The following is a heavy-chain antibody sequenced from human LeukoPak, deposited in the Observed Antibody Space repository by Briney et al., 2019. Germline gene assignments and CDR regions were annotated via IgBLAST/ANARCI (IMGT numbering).Heavy chain of an antibody. Sequence: GGSLRLSCAASGFIFSSSYMSWVRQAPGKGLEWVSVIYTGGNTYYADSVKGRFTISRDDSKNTLYLQMNSLRAEDTAVYYCARARGYSWIDSWGQGTLVTVSS. V-gene: IGHV3-53*01. CDR1: GFIFSSSY. J-gene: IGHJ5*01. CDR2: IYTGGNT. CDR3: ARARGYSWIDS. D-gene: IGHD3-10*01.